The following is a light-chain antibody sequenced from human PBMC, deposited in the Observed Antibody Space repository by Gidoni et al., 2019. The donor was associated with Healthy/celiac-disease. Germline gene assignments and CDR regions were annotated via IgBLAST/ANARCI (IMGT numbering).Light chain of an antibody. CDR2: AAS. V-gene: IGKV1-39*01. J-gene: IGKJ2*01. CDR3: QQSYSTPQT. Sequence: DIQMTQSPSSLSASVGDRVTITCRASQSISSYLNWYQQKPGKAPKLLIYAASSLQSGVPSRFSGSGSGTEFTLTISSLQPEDFATYYWQQSYSTPQTFGQGTKLEIK. CDR1: QSISSY.